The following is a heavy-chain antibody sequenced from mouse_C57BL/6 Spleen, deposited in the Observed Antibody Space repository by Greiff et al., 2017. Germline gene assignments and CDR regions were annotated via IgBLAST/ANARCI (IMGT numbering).Heavy chain of an antibody. Sequence: VQLQQSGAELVRPGASVTLSCKASGYTFTDYEMHWVKQTPVHGLEWIGAIDPETGGTAYNQKFKGKAILTADKSSSTAYMELRSLTSEDSAVYYCTRSYYYGYYFDYWCQGTTLTVSS. CDR3: TRSYYYGYYFDY. CDR1: GYTFTDYE. J-gene: IGHJ2*01. V-gene: IGHV1-15*01. CDR2: IDPETGGT. D-gene: IGHD1-1*01.